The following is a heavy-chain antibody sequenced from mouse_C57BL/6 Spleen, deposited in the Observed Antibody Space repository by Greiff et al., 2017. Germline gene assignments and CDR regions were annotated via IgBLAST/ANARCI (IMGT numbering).Heavy chain of an antibody. D-gene: IGHD1-1*01. Sequence: QVKLHQPGAELVQPGASVKMSCKASGYTFTSYWITWVKQRPGQGLEWLGDIYPGSGSTNYNEKFKSKATLTVDTSSGTAYMQLSILTSEVSAVYYCARLLPNYYGSSYSDARDYWGQGTSVTVSS. V-gene: IGHV1-55*01. CDR3: ARLLPNYYGSSYSDARDY. CDR1: GYTFTSYW. J-gene: IGHJ4*01. CDR2: IYPGSGST.